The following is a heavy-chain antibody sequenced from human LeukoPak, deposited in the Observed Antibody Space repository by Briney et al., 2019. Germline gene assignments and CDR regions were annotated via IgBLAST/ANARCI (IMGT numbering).Heavy chain of an antibody. J-gene: IGHJ4*02. CDR2: IYTSGST. CDR3: ARASIGTYYYFDY. CDR1: GASISNYY. D-gene: IGHD1-26*01. Sequence: PSETLSLTCTVSGASISNYYWSWIRQPAGKGLEWIGRIYTSGSTSYNPSLKSRVTMSVDTSRNQFSLKLSSVTAADTAVYYCARASIGTYYYFDYWGQGTLVTVSS. V-gene: IGHV4-4*07.